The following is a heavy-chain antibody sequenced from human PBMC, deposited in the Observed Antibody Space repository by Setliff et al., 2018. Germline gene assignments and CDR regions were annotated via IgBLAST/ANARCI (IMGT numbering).Heavy chain of an antibody. CDR2: MNPTSGNT. D-gene: IGHD3-16*02. CDR3: AREPYDYIWGSYRSPYFDH. J-gene: IGHJ4*02. Sequence: ASVKVSCKASGYTFTSYDINWVRQATGQGLEWMGWMNPTSGNTGYAQKFQGRVTMTRNTSISTAYMELSSLRSEDTAVYYCAREPYDYIWGSYRSPYFDHWGQGALVTVSS. V-gene: IGHV1-8*01. CDR1: GYTFTSYD.